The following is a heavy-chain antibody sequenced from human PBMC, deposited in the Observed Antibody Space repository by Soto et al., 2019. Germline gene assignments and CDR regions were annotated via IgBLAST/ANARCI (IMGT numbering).Heavy chain of an antibody. CDR1: GGSISSGGYY. D-gene: IGHD3-10*01. Sequence: QVQLQESGPGLVKPSQTLSLTCAVSGGSISSGGYYWSWIRQHPGKGLEWIGYIYYSGSTYYNPLFKSRVTILVETFKKQVSMKLSSVNAANKAMYYCARRGGVGITMVWGDLEYWCQGTLVTVSS. CDR3: ARRGGVGITMVWGDLEY. J-gene: IGHJ4*02. CDR2: IYYSGST. V-gene: IGHV4-31*11.